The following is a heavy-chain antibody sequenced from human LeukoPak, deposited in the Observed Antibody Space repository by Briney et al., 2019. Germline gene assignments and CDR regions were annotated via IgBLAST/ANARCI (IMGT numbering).Heavy chain of an antibody. CDR3: VRMVSGDA. J-gene: IGHJ4*02. D-gene: IGHD2-8*01. V-gene: IGHV3-23*01. CDR1: GFTFSNYD. Sequence: GGSLRLSCAVSGFTFSNYDMNWVRQAPGKGPEWVTTISASGLYIYYADSAKGRFTISRDNTRNTLELQMNSLRGEDTAVYNCVRMVSGDAWGQGTQVTVTS. CDR2: ISASGLYI.